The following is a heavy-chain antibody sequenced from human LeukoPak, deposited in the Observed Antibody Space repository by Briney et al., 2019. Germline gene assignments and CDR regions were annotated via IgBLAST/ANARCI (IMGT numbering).Heavy chain of an antibody. CDR1: GYTFTSYG. D-gene: IGHD3-16*01. Sequence: ASVKVSCKASGYTFTSYGISWVRQAPGQGLEWMGWISAYNGNTNYAQKLQGRVTMTTDTSTSTAYMELRSLRSDDTAVYYCARVRLRRGGSARLGFDYWGQGTLVTVSS. V-gene: IGHV1-18*01. CDR2: ISAYNGNT. CDR3: ARVRLRRGGSARLGFDY. J-gene: IGHJ4*02.